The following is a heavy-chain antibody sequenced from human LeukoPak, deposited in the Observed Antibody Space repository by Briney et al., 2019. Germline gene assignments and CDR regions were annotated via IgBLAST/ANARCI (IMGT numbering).Heavy chain of an antibody. D-gene: IGHD1-26*01. CDR3: ASPNSGSYFSAFDI. J-gene: IGHJ3*02. V-gene: IGHV3-66*01. CDR1: GFIVSQNY. CDR2: IFRGDDT. Sequence: PGGSLRLSCAASGFIVSQNYMSWVRQAPGKGLEWVSVIFRGDDTNYVDSVKGRFTIFRDNSKNTLYLQMNSLTAEDTAVYYCASPNSGSYFSAFDIWGQGTMVTVSS.